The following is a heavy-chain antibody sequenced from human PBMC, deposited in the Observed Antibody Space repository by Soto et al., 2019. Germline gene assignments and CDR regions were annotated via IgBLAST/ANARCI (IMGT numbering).Heavy chain of an antibody. V-gene: IGHV1-18*01. D-gene: IGHD3-3*01. Sequence: ASVKVSCKASGYTFTSYGISWVRQAPGQGLEWMGWISAYNGNTNYAQKLQGRATMTTDTSTSTAYMELRSLRSDDTAVYYCAREGTIFQLSDYYYYMDVWRKGTTVTVSS. J-gene: IGHJ6*03. CDR2: ISAYNGNT. CDR3: AREGTIFQLSDYYYYMDV. CDR1: GYTFTSYG.